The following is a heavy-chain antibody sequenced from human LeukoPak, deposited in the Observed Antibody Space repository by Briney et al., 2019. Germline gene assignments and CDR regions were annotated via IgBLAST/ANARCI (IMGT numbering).Heavy chain of an antibody. CDR3: VRDLSGDF. V-gene: IGHV3-21*01. CDR1: GFTFGFYS. Sequence: GGSLRLSCAASGFTFGFYSMLWVRQAPGKGLEYVSSITASSSLIYYGDSVEGRFTTSRDNVKNSLYLQMNRLRVQDTAVYYCVRDLSGDFWGQGTQVTVSS. J-gene: IGHJ4*02. CDR2: ITASSSLI.